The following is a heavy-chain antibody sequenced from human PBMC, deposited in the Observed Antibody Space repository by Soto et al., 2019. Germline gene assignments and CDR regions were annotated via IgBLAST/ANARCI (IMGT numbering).Heavy chain of an antibody. CDR2: TTAYNGNT. CDR1: GYTFTSYG. J-gene: IGHJ4*02. D-gene: IGHD4-17*01. Sequence: QVQLVQSGAGVKKPGASVRVSCRPSGYTFTSYGITWVRQAPEKGLEWRGWTTAYNGNTNYAQKLQGRVTMTTDTSTSTAYMELRSLRSDDTAVYYCARDWDYGDYATATFDYWGQGTLVTVSS. V-gene: IGHV1-18*01. CDR3: ARDWDYGDYATATFDY.